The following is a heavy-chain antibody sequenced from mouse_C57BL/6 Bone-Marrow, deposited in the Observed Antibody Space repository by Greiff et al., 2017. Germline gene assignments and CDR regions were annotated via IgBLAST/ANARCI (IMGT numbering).Heavy chain of an antibody. V-gene: IGHV1-76*01. CDR2: IYPGSGNT. Sequence: QVHVKQSGAELVRPGASVKLSCKASGYTFTDYYINWVKQRPGQGLEWIARIYPGSGNTYYNEKFKGKATLTAEKSSSTAYMQLSSLTSEDSAVYFCARGGYYVSLAYWGQGTLVTVSA. CDR1: GYTFTDYY. D-gene: IGHD2-3*01. CDR3: ARGGYYVSLAY. J-gene: IGHJ3*01.